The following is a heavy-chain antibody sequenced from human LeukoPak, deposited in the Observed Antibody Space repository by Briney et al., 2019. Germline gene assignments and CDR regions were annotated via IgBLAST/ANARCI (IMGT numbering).Heavy chain of an antibody. Sequence: PSETLSLTCTVSGGSISSRSHCWGWIRQPPGKGLEWIGTMFYSGSTYYNPSLKSRVSISVDTSENQFSLELNSVTAAHTAVYYCAVAGVRYYDSSGLHAFDFWGRGTMVTVSS. D-gene: IGHD3-22*01. V-gene: IGHV4-39*01. CDR1: GGSISSRSHC. CDR2: MFYSGST. J-gene: IGHJ3*01. CDR3: AVAGVRYYDSSGLHAFDF.